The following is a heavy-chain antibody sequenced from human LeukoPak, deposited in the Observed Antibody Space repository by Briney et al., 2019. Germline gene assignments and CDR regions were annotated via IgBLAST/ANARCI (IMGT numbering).Heavy chain of an antibody. V-gene: IGHV3-23*01. Sequence: GGSLRLSCAASGFTFSSYWMSWVRQAPGKGLEWVSAISGSGGSTYYADSVKGRFTISRDNSKNTLYLQMNSLRAEDTAVYYCAYLSGYPIDYWGQGTLVTVSS. CDR1: GFTFSSYW. D-gene: IGHD3-22*01. J-gene: IGHJ4*02. CDR2: ISGSGGST. CDR3: AYLSGYPIDY.